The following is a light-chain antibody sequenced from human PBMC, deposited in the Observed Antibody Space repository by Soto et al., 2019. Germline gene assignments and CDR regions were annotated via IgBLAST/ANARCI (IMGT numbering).Light chain of an antibody. CDR3: QQRNSYPLT. V-gene: IGKV1-9*01. CDR1: QGISSY. J-gene: IGKJ4*01. Sequence: IQLTQSPSSLSASVGDRVIITCRASQGISSYLAWYQEKPGRAPKLLIYAASTLQSGVPSRFSGSASGTDFTLTISSLQPEDFATYYCQQRNSYPLTFGGGTKVEIK. CDR2: AAS.